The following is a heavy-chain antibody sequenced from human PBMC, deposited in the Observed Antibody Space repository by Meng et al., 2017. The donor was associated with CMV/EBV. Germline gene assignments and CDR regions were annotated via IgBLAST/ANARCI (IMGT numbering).Heavy chain of an antibody. CDR3: ARGSYYDILTGYLEFDP. CDR1: GFTFSSYA. Sequence: GESLKISCAASGFTFSSYAMHWVRQAPGKGLEWVAVISYDGSNKYYADSVKGRFTISRDNSKNTLYLQMNSLRAEDTAVYYCARGSYYDILTGYLEFDPWGQGTLVTVSS. V-gene: IGHV3-30-3*01. CDR2: ISYDGSNK. D-gene: IGHD3-9*01. J-gene: IGHJ5*02.